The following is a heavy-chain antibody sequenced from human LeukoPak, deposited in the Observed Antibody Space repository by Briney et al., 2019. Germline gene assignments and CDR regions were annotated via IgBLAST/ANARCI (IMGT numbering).Heavy chain of an antibody. CDR1: GGTFSSYA. D-gene: IGHD6-19*01. Sequence: SVKVSCKASGGTFSSYAISWVRQAPGQGLEWMGRIIPIFGTANYAQKFQGRVTITTDESTSTAYMELSSLRSEDTAVYYCARSAVAGFYYYYMDVWGKGTTVAVSS. J-gene: IGHJ6*03. CDR2: IIPIFGTA. CDR3: ARSAVAGFYYYYMDV. V-gene: IGHV1-69*05.